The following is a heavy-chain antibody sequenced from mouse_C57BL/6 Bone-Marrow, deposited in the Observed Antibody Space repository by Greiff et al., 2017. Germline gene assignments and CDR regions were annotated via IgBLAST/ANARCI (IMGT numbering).Heavy chain of an antibody. V-gene: IGHV1-53*01. CDR2: INTSNGGT. Sequence: QVQLQQPGTELVKPGASVKLSCKASGYTFTSYWMHWVKQRHGQGLEWIGNINTSNGGTNYNEKFKSKATLTVDKSSSTAYIQLSSLTSEDSAVYYCARSIYDGYYSYYWGQGTTLTVSS. D-gene: IGHD2-3*01. CDR3: ARSIYDGYYSYY. CDR1: GYTFTSYW. J-gene: IGHJ2*01.